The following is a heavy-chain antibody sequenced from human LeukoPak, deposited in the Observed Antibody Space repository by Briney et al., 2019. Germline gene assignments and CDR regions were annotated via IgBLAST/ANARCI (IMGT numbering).Heavy chain of an antibody. CDR3: GRLHPAATGCWFDP. Sequence: SESLSLTCTVSGGSIASYYWSWIRQFPGKGLEWIGYISYRGSTYYNPSLKSRVTISVDTSKNQFSLKLSSVTAPDTAVYYYGRLHPAATGCWFDPWGQGTLVTVSS. CDR2: ISYRGST. D-gene: IGHD2-2*01. V-gene: IGHV4-59*04. J-gene: IGHJ5*02. CDR1: GGSIASYY.